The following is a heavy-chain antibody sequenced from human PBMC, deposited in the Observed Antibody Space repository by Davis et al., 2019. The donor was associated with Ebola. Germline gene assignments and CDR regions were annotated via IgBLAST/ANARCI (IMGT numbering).Heavy chain of an antibody. CDR3: AKDHDFWSGYYDY. CDR2: ISGSGGTT. Sequence: GESLKISCAASGFAFSVYYMDWVRLTPGKGLEWVSAISGSGGTTYYADSMKGRFTISRDNSKNTLYLQMKSLRAEDTAVYYCAKDHDFWSGYYDYWGQGTLVTVSS. D-gene: IGHD3-3*01. V-gene: IGHV3-23*01. CDR1: GFAFSVYY. J-gene: IGHJ4*02.